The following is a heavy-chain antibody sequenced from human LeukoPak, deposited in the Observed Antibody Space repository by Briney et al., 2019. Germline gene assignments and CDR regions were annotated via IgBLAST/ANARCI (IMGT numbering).Heavy chain of an antibody. CDR3: ARVSYPYFFDY. D-gene: IGHD5-18*01. V-gene: IGHV4-4*07. J-gene: IGHJ4*02. CDR2: IYSSGST. CDR1: GGSITGYY. Sequence: SETLSLICTVSGGSITGYYWSWIRQPPGKGLEWIGRIYSSGSTDYNPSLKSRVTMSVDTSKNQFSLKLSSVTAADTAVYYCARVSYPYFFDYWGQGTLVTVSS.